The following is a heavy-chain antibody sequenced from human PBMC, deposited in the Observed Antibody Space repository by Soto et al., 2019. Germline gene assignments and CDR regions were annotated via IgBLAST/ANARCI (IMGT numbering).Heavy chain of an antibody. CDR2: IWYDGSNK. Sequence: GESLKISCVASGFIFSSYGMHWVRQAPGKGLEWVAVIWYDGSNKFYADSVKGRFTISRDNSKNTLYLQMNSLRVEDTAVYYCARDMTTVTTLGAVGYWGQGILVTVSS. D-gene: IGHD4-17*01. CDR1: GFIFSSYG. J-gene: IGHJ4*02. V-gene: IGHV3-33*01. CDR3: ARDMTTVTTLGAVGY.